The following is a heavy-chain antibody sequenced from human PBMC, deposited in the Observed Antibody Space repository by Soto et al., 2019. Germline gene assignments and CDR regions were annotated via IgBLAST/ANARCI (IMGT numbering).Heavy chain of an antibody. CDR1: GGTFSIYP. Sequence: SPVKLSCKAAGGTFSIYPISWVRQATGQGLEWMGGIIPIFGTANYAQKFQGRVTITADESTSTAYMELSSLRSEDTAVYYCARGMVTGPYYFYSGMDVWGQGTTVTVSS. CDR3: ARGMVTGPYYFYSGMDV. V-gene: IGHV1-69*01. J-gene: IGHJ6*02. CDR2: IIPIFGTA. D-gene: IGHD5-18*01.